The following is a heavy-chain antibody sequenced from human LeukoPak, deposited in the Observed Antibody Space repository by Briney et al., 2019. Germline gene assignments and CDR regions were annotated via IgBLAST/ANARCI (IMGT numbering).Heavy chain of an antibody. Sequence: PSETLSLTFTVSGGSISSYYWSWIRQPPGKGLEWIGYIYYSGSTNYNPSLKSRVTISVDTSKNQFSLKLSSVTAADTAVYYCARAYFYGSGSYYSFDYWGQGTLVTVSS. V-gene: IGHV4-59*01. J-gene: IGHJ4*02. CDR3: ARAYFYGSGSYYSFDY. D-gene: IGHD3-10*01. CDR2: IYYSGST. CDR1: GGSISSYY.